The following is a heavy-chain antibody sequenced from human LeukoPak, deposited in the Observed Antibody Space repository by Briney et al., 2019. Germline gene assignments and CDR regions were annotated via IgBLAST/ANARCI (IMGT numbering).Heavy chain of an antibody. J-gene: IGHJ3*02. V-gene: IGHV3-20*01. Sequence: PGGSLRLSCAASGFTFDDYGMSWVRQAPGKGVEWVSGINCDGDSTGYAASMNHRFTISRDNAKNSLYLKMNSLRAEDTALYHCARGSAVTLGGAFDICGQGTMVTVSS. D-gene: IGHD4-17*01. CDR3: ARGSAVTLGGAFDI. CDR2: INCDGDST. CDR1: GFTFDDYG.